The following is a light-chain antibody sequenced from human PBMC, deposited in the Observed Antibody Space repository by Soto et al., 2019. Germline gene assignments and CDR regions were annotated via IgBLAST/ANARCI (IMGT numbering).Light chain of an antibody. V-gene: IGLV2-14*01. J-gene: IGLJ1*01. CDR1: IRDVGGYNY. CDR2: EVR. Sequence: QSALTQPASESGSPRQSITISCTGTIRDVGGYNYVSWYRQHPGKAPKLMNYEVRNLPSGVSNRFSGSKSRNTASATIPGLQSEDEADYYCRLYTRSSTLIFGIGPRSPS. CDR3: RLYTRSSTLI.